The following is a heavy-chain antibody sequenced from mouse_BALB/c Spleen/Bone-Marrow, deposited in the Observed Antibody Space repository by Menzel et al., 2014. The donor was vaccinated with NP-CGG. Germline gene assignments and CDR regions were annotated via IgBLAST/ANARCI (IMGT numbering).Heavy chain of an antibody. CDR2: IRLKSNNYAT. V-gene: IGHV6-6*02. J-gene: IGHJ3*01. Sequence: EVQVVESGGGLVQPGGSMKLSCVASGFTFSNYWMNWVRQSPEKGLEWVAEIRLKSNNYATHYAESVKGRFTISRDDSKSSVYLQMNDLRAEDTGIYYCSTGFAYWGQGTLVTVSA. CDR1: GFTFSNYW. CDR3: STGFAY.